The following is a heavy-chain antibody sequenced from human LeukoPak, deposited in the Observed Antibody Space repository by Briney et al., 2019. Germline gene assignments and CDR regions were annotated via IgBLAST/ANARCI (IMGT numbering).Heavy chain of an antibody. CDR1: GFTFSNYG. J-gene: IGHJ6*04. V-gene: IGHV3-30*18. CDR3: AKDLRAVGMVRGVGYYYYGMDV. D-gene: IGHD3-10*01. CDR2: ISYDGSNK. Sequence: PGGSLRLSCAASGFTFSNYGMHWVRQAPGKGLEWVAVISYDGSNKYYADAVKGRFTISRDNSKNTLDLQMNSLRVEDTAVYYCAKDLRAVGMVRGVGYYYYGMDVWGKGTTVTVSP.